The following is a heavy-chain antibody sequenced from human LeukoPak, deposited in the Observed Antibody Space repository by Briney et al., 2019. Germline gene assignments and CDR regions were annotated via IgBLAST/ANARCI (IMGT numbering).Heavy chain of an antibody. CDR1: GGSISSSSYY. V-gene: IGHV4-39*01. Sequence: SETLSLTCTVSGGSISSSSYYWGWIRQPPGKGLEWIGSIYYSGSTYYNPSLKSRVTISVDTSKNQFSLKLSSVTAADTAVYYCARRSMVRTVGYYYSMDVWGQGTTVTVSS. J-gene: IGHJ6*02. D-gene: IGHD4/OR15-4a*01. CDR2: IYYSGST. CDR3: ARRSMVRTVGYYYSMDV.